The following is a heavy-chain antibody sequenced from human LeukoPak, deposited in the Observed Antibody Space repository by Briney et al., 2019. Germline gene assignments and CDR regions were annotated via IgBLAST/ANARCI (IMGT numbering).Heavy chain of an antibody. CDR3: ARDNSGSYYFYYGMDV. CDR1: GFSFSDHY. D-gene: IGHD1-26*01. V-gene: IGHV3-11*06. J-gene: IGHJ6*02. CDR2: ISSSRSFT. Sequence: KPGGSLRLSCASSGFSFSDHYMSWIRQAPGKGLESVSYISSSRSFTNYADSVKGRFTISRDTAKNSLYLQMNSLRDEDTAVYYCARDNSGSYYFYYGMDVWGQGTTVTVSS.